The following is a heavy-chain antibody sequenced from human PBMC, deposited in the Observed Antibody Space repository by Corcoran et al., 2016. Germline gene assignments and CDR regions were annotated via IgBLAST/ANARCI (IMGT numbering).Heavy chain of an antibody. CDR3: ARDDGLMGY. V-gene: IGHV1-46*01. D-gene: IGHD3-9*01. CDR1: GYSFTSYY. CDR2: INPSGGST. J-gene: IGHJ4*02. Sequence: QVQLVQSGAEVKKPGASVKVSCKASGYSFTSYYMYWVRQAPGQGLEWMRIINPSGGSTRYAQKFQGRVTMTRDTSTSTVYMELSSLRSEDTAVYYCARDDGLMGYWGQGTLVTVSS.